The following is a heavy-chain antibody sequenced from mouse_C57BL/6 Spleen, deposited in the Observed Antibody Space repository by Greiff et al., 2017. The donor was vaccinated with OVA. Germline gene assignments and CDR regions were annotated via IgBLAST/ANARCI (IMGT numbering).Heavy chain of an antibody. J-gene: IGHJ3*01. CDR3: VYYDYDEFAY. CDR2: INPNNGGT. V-gene: IGHV1-26*01. D-gene: IGHD2-4*01. CDR1: GYTFTDYY. Sequence: EVQLQQSGPELVKPGASVKISCKASGYTFTDYYMNWVKQSHGKSLEWIGDINPNNGGTSYNQKFKGKATLTVDKSSSTAYMELRSLTSEDSAVYYCVYYDYDEFAYWGQGTLVTVSA.